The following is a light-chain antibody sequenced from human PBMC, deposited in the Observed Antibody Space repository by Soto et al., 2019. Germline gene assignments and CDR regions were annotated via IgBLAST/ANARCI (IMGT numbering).Light chain of an antibody. CDR3: QQSYSTPVT. J-gene: IGKJ2*01. V-gene: IGKV1-39*01. CDR2: AAS. CDR1: QSISSY. Sequence: DIQMTQSPSSLSASVGDRVTITCRASQSISSYLNWYQQKPGKAPKLLIYAASSLQSGVPSRFSGIGSGTDFTLTISSLQPEDFATYYWQQSYSTPVTVGQGTKLEIK.